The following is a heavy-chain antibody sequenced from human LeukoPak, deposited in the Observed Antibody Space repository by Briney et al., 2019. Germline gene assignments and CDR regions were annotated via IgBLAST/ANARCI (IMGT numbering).Heavy chain of an antibody. V-gene: IGHV3-23*01. Sequence: GGSLRLSCAASGFTFSSNSMTWVRQTPGKGLEWVSAISGSGGSTYYADSVKGRFTISRDNSKNTLYLQMNSLRAEDTAVYYCAKDLEQWLVRWFDPWGQGTLVTVSS. D-gene: IGHD6-19*01. CDR1: GFTFSSNS. CDR2: ISGSGGST. J-gene: IGHJ5*02. CDR3: AKDLEQWLVRWFDP.